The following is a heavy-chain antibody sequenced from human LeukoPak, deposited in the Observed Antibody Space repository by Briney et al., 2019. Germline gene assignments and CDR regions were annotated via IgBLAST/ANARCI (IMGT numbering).Heavy chain of an antibody. CDR2: IIPIVDIG. CDR3: ARVPIDTAMVHFDY. J-gene: IGHJ4*02. D-gene: IGHD5-18*01. V-gene: IGHV1-69*04. CDR1: GGTFNTFA. Sequence: SVKVSCKASGGTFNTFAISWVRQAPGQGLEWMGRIIPIVDIGKTAQKFQGRVTITADKSTSTGYMELTSLRSEDTAVYYCARVPIDTAMVHFDYWGQGTLVTVSS.